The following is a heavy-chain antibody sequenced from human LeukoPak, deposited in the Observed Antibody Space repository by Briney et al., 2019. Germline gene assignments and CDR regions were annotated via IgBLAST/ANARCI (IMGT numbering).Heavy chain of an antibody. CDR3: ARYLDYGDYAGGY. J-gene: IGHJ4*02. D-gene: IGHD4-17*01. Sequence: ASVKVSCKASGYTFTGYYMHWVRQAPGQGLELMGWINPNSGGTNYAKKFQGRVAMTRDTSISKDYMELRRLRSDDTGVYYCARYLDYGDYAGGYWGQGTLVTVSS. CDR1: GYTFTGYY. V-gene: IGHV1-2*02. CDR2: INPNSGGT.